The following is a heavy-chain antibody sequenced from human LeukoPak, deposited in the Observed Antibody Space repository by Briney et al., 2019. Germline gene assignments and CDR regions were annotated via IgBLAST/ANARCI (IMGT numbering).Heavy chain of an antibody. CDR3: AKIGYYYGPDY. J-gene: IGHJ4*02. D-gene: IGHD3-10*01. V-gene: IGHV4-38-2*01. CDR1: GYSISSGYY. Sequence: SETLSLTCAVSGYSISSGYYWGWIRQPPGKGLEWIGSIYHSGSTYYNPSLKSRVTISVDTSRNQFSLKLSSVTAADTAVYYCAKIGYYYGPDYWGQGTLVTVSS. CDR2: IYHSGST.